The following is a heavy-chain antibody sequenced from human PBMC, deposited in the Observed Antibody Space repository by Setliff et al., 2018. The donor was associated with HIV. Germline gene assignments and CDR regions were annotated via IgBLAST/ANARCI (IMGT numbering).Heavy chain of an antibody. CDR3: ARRVVITTGSYYFDY. D-gene: IGHD3-22*01. Sequence: KSSETLSLTCTVSGGSFSHYYWSWIRQPPGKGLEWIGEIDHRGRPKYNPSLNSRVTMSVDKSRNQFSLKLSSVTPADTAVYYCARRVVITTGSYYFDYWGQGTLVTVSS. CDR1: GGSFSHYY. V-gene: IGHV4-34*01. J-gene: IGHJ4*02. CDR2: IDHRGRP.